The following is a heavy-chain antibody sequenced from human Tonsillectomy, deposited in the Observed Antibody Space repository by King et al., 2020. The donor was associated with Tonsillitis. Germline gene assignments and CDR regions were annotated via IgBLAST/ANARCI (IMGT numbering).Heavy chain of an antibody. D-gene: IGHD3-3*01. CDR1: GFTLSRYS. CDR2: INDISSAI. Sequence: VQLVESGGGLVQPGGSLRLSFAASGFTLSRYSMNWVRQAPGKGLEWVSYINDISSAIYYADSVKGRFTISRDNAKNSLHLQMNSLRVEDTAIYYCGRDLPSGYSVDYWGQGTLVTVSS. CDR3: GRDLPSGYSVDY. J-gene: IGHJ4*02. V-gene: IGHV3-48*01.